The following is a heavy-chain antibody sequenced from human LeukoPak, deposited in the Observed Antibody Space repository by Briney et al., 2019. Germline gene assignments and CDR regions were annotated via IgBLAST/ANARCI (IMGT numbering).Heavy chain of an antibody. J-gene: IGHJ6*02. D-gene: IGHD1-20*01. V-gene: IGHV4-59*01. CDR2: IYYSGRT. CDR1: GGSISSYY. Sequence: SETLSLTCTVSGGSISSYYWSWIRHPPWNALYSIWYIYYSGRTNYNPSLKRRVTISVDTSKNQFSLKLSSVTAADTAVYYCARALRARITGTTASVYGMDVWGQGTTVTVSS. CDR3: ARALRARITGTTASVYGMDV.